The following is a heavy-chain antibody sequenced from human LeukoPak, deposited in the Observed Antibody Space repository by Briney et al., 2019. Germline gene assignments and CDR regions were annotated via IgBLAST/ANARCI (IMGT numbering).Heavy chain of an antibody. V-gene: IGHV4-39*07. CDR3: ARGGYYGSGNDFRFDP. CDR2: LYYTGIT. J-gene: IGHJ5*02. CDR1: AGSISSPNNY. Sequence: SETLSLTCTVSAGSISSPNNYWAWIRQPPGKGLEWIGNLYYTGITYYTPSLKSRVTISVDTSKNQFSLKLSSVTAADTAVYYCARGGYYGSGNDFRFDPWGQGTLVTVSS. D-gene: IGHD3-10*01.